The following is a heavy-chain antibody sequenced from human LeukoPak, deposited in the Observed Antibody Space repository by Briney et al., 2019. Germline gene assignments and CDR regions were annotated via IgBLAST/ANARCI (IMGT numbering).Heavy chain of an antibody. CDR3: ARGYYDSSANDY. Sequence: GASVKVFCKASGGTFSSYAISWVRQAPGQGLEWMGGIIPIFGTANYAQKFQGRVTITADKSTSTAYMELSSLRSEDTAVYYCARGYYDSSANDYWGQGTLVTVSS. CDR2: IIPIFGTA. V-gene: IGHV1-69*06. J-gene: IGHJ4*02. CDR1: GGTFSSYA. D-gene: IGHD3-22*01.